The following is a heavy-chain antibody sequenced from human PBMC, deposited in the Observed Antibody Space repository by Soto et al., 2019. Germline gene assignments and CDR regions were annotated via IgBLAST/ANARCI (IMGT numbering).Heavy chain of an antibody. D-gene: IGHD6-25*01. CDR2: ISYDGENT. J-gene: IGHJ6*03. Sequence: PGGSLRLSCVASGFTFSRFGMHWVRQAPGKGLEWVAVISYDGENTYYADAVKGRFTISRDNSKNTVFLQLNSLRGEDTADYYCAKERDLQRYSYYFNMDIWGKGSTVTVSS. CDR3: AKERDLQRYSYYFNMDI. V-gene: IGHV3-30*18. CDR1: GFTFSRFG.